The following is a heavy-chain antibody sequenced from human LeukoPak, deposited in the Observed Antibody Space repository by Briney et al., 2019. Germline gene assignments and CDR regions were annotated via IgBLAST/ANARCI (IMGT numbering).Heavy chain of an antibody. Sequence: GRSLRLSCAASGFTFSSYGMHWVRQAPGKGLEWVAVISYDGSNKYYADSVKGRFTISRDNSKNTLYLQMNSLRAEDTAVYYCARSAAGTLSYYYYYYMDVWGKGTTVTVSS. D-gene: IGHD6-13*01. CDR1: GFTFSSYG. CDR2: ISYDGSNK. V-gene: IGHV3-30*03. J-gene: IGHJ6*03. CDR3: ARSAAGTLSYYYYYYMDV.